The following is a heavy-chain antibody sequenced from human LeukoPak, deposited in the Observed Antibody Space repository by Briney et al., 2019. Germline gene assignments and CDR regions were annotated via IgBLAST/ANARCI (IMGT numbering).Heavy chain of an antibody. V-gene: IGHV3-74*01. D-gene: IGHD3-3*01. CDR3: ARVMSGYYVVLDI. J-gene: IGHJ3*02. CDR1: GLTFNNYW. Sequence: GGSLRLSCAASGLTFNNYWMHWVRQAPGKGLVWVSRIRTDGLETSYADSVKGRFTVSRDSAKNTLYLQMNSLRAEDTAVYYCARVMSGYYVVLDIWGQGTMVTVSS. CDR2: IRTDGLET.